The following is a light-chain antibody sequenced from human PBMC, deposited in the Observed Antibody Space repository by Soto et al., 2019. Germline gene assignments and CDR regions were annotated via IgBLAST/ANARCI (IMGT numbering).Light chain of an antibody. CDR3: QHRSTWPPDP. Sequence: IVLTQSPATLSLSPGERATLSCRASQSVNRYLAWYQQRPGQAPRLLIYDASNRATGIPARFSGSGSGTDFTLTISSLEPEDFAVYYCQHRSTWPPDPFGQGTRLDIK. J-gene: IGKJ5*01. CDR2: DAS. V-gene: IGKV3-11*01. CDR1: QSVNRY.